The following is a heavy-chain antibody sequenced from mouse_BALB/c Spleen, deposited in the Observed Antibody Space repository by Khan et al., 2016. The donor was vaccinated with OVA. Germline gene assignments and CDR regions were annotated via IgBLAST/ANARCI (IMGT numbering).Heavy chain of an antibody. V-gene: IGHV1-7*01. Sequence: VQLQESGAELAKPGASVKMSCKASGYTFTSYWMHWVKQRPGQGLEWIGYINPSTDYTEYNEKFKDKATLTADKSPSTAYMQMSSLTSEDSAIYYCANHGSSSDWITYWGQGTLVAVAA. D-gene: IGHD1-1*01. CDR3: ANHGSSSDWITY. CDR2: INPSTDYT. CDR1: GYTFTSYW. J-gene: IGHJ3*01.